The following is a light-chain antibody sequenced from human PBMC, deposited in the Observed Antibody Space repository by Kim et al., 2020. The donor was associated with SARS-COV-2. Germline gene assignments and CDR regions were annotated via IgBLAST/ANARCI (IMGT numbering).Light chain of an antibody. Sequence: NVLTRSPDILYLSPGETAALYCRASQRVASRNLAWYQQRPGQAPRLLIFGASTRAAGIPDRFSGSGSGTDFTLTVSRLEPEDFAVYYCQQYGSSWTFGRGTKVDIK. J-gene: IGKJ1*01. CDR2: GAS. CDR3: QQYGSSWT. V-gene: IGKV3-20*01. CDR1: QRVASRN.